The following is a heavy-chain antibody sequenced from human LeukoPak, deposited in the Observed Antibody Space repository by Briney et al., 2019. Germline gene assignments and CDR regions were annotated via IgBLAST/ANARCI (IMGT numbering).Heavy chain of an antibody. J-gene: IGHJ3*02. D-gene: IGHD2-8*02. CDR2: FDPEDGET. Sequence: AASVKVSCKVSGYTLTALSMHWVRQAPGKGLEWMGGFDPEDGETIYAQKFQDRVTMTEDASTDTAYMELRSLRSEDTAEYYCATGVVGYDGFDIWGQGTMVTVSS. V-gene: IGHV1-24*01. CDR3: ATGVVGYDGFDI. CDR1: GYTLTALS.